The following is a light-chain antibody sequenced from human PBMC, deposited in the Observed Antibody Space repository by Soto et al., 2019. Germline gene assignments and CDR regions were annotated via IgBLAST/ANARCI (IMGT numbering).Light chain of an antibody. CDR2: DAS. CDR1: QSVNSY. V-gene: IGKV3-11*01. J-gene: IGKJ4*01. CDR3: QQRSDWPLT. Sequence: EIVLTQSPATLSLSPGEVATLSCRASQSVNSYLAWYQQRPGQAPRLLIYDASNRATGIPARFSGSGSGTDFTLTISSLEPEDFAVYYCQQRSDWPLTFGGGTKVEIK.